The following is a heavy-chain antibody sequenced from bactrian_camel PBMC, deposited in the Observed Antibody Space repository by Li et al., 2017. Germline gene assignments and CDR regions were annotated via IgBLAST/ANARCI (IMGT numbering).Heavy chain of an antibody. D-gene: IGHD4*01. CDR3: ATGLYSDYGGFHEYTY. V-gene: IGHV3S31*01. CDR1: GFTFNNYT. J-gene: IGHJ4*01. CDR2: INYDGGST. Sequence: VQLVESGGGLVQPGGSLRLSCAASGFTFNNYTMGWVRQAPGKGLEWVSTINYDGGSTYYADSVKGRFTISRDNGKNTLYLQMNSLKTEDTAVYYCATGLYSDYGGFHEYTYWGQGTQVTVS.